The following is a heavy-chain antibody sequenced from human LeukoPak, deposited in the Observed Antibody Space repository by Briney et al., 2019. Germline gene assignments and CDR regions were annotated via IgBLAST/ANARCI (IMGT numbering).Heavy chain of an antibody. Sequence: SETLSLTCAVYGGSFSGYYWSWIRQPPGKGLEWIGEINHSGSTNYNPSLKSRVTISVDTSKNQFSLKLSSVTAADTAVYYCARDRVGPPYYDILTGYSHFDYWGQGTLVTVSS. CDR2: INHSGST. CDR3: ARDRVGPPYYDILTGYSHFDY. D-gene: IGHD3-9*01. J-gene: IGHJ4*02. V-gene: IGHV4-34*01. CDR1: GGSFSGYY.